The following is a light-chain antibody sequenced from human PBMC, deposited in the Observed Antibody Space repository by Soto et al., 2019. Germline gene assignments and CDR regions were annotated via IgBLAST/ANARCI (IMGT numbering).Light chain of an antibody. CDR3: CSYANVTHVL. Sequence: QSVLTQPASVSGSPGQSITISCTGTSSDIGNYDFVSWYQQVPGTAPKAMIYEVSSRPSGVSDHFSGSKSGITASLTISGLQAEDDGNYYCCSYANVTHVLFGGGTKLPVL. V-gene: IGLV2-23*02. J-gene: IGLJ3*02. CDR2: EVS. CDR1: SSDIGNYDF.